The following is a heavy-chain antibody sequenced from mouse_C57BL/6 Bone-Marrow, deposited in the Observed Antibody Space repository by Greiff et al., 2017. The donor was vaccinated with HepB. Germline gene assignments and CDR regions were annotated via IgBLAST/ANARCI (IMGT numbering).Heavy chain of an antibody. V-gene: IGHV1-74*01. J-gene: IGHJ4*01. CDR3: AISRDYDEYYYAMDY. D-gene: IGHD2-4*01. CDR1: GYTFTSYW. Sequence: QVQLQQPGAELVKPGASVKVSCKASGYTFTSYWMHWVKQRPGQGLEWIGRIHPSDSDTNYNQKFKGKATLTVAKSSSTAHMQLSSLTSEDSAVYYCAISRDYDEYYYAMDYWGQGTSVTVSS. CDR2: IHPSDSDT.